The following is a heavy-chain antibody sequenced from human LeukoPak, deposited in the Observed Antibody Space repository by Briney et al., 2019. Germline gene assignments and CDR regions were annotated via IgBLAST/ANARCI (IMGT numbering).Heavy chain of an antibody. CDR3: ARLYSDYDFWSGYYHNWFDP. D-gene: IGHD3-3*01. J-gene: IGHJ5*02. CDR2: IYYSGST. V-gene: IGHV4-39*01. CDR1: GGSISSSSYY. Sequence: PSETLSLTCTVSGGSISSSSYYWGWIRQPPGKGLEWIGSIYYSGSTYYNPSLKSRVTISVDTSKNQFSLKLSSVTAADTAVYYCARLYSDYDFWSGYYHNWFDPWGQGTLVTVSS.